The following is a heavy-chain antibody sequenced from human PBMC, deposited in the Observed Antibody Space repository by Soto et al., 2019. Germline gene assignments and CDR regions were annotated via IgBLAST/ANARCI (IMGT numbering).Heavy chain of an antibody. CDR1: GYSFTSYW. CDR2: IYPGDSDT. J-gene: IGHJ6*03. V-gene: IGHV5-51*01. Sequence: PGESLKISCKGSGYSFTSYWIGWVRQMPGKGLEWMGIIYPGDSDTRYSPSFQGQVTISADKSISTAYLQWSSLKASDTAMYYCARQLVGVGSSSPDYYYYYMDVWGKGTTVTVSS. D-gene: IGHD6-6*01. CDR3: ARQLVGVGSSSPDYYYYYMDV.